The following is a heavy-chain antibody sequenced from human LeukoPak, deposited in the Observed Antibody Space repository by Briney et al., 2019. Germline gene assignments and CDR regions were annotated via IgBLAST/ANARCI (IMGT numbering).Heavy chain of an antibody. CDR3: ASSDGDYFDY. D-gene: IGHD3-10*01. Sequence: KPSETLSLTCTVSGGSISSHYWSWIRQPPGKGLVWSGYIYYSGSTNYNPSLKSRVTISVDTSKNQFSLKLSSVTAADTAVYYCASSDGDYFDYWGQGTLVTVSS. CDR1: GGSISSHY. V-gene: IGHV4-59*11. J-gene: IGHJ4*02. CDR2: IYYSGST.